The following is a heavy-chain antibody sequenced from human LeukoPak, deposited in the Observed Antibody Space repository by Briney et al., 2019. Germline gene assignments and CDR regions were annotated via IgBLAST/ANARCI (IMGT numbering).Heavy chain of an antibody. V-gene: IGHV4-39*07. Sequence: PSETLSLTCTVSGDSISSSAYYWGWIRQPPGKGLDWIGNIFYRGSTYYNPSLKSRVTISLDTSKNQFSLRLGSVTAADTAVYYCARGYILNWFDPWGQGTLVTVSS. D-gene: IGHD1-14*01. CDR3: ARGYILNWFDP. CDR1: GDSISSSAYY. J-gene: IGHJ5*02. CDR2: IFYRGST.